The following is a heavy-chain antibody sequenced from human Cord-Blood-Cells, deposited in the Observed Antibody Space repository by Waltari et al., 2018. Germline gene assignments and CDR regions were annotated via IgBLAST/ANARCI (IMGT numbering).Heavy chain of an antibody. Sequence: QVQLVESGGGVVQPGGPLRLYCGSSGVPFSSYGMHWVRQAPGKGLEWVAVIWYDGSNKYYADSVKGRFTISRDNSKNTLYLQMNSLRAEDTAVYYCASLRGLGAFDIWGQGTMVTVSS. CDR1: GVPFSSYG. CDR2: IWYDGSNK. V-gene: IGHV3-33*01. D-gene: IGHD3-16*01. CDR3: ASLRGLGAFDI. J-gene: IGHJ3*02.